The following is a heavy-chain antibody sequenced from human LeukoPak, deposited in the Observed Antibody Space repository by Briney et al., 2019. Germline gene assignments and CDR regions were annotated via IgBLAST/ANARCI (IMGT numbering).Heavy chain of an antibody. J-gene: IGHJ4*02. CDR2: IYHGGST. V-gene: IGHV4-39*07. CDR1: GGSISSSSRY. Sequence: PSETLSLTCTVSGGSISSSSRYWGWIRQPPGKGLEWIGSIYHGGSTYYNPSLRSRVTISVDTSKNQFSLKLSSVTAADTAVYYCATTTIRLGYWGQGTLVTVSS. CDR3: ATTTIRLGY. D-gene: IGHD1-26*01.